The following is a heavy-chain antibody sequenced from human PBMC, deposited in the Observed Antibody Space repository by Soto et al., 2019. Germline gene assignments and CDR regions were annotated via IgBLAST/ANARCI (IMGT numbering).Heavy chain of an antibody. D-gene: IGHD1-26*01. Sequence: SETLSLTCTVSGGSISSSSYYWGWIRQPPGKGLEWIGSIYYSGSTYYNPSLKSRVTISVDTSKNQFSLKLSSVTAADTAVYYCASLRIVGATTGPYWGQGTLVTVSS. V-gene: IGHV4-39*01. CDR1: GGSISSSSYY. CDR2: IYYSGST. CDR3: ASLRIVGATTGPY. J-gene: IGHJ4*02.